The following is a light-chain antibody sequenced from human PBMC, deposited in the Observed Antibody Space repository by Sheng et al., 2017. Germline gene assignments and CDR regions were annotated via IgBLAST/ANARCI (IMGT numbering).Light chain of an antibody. CDR2: WAS. CDR3: QQYSSDST. J-gene: IGKJ1*01. V-gene: IGKV1-5*03. Sequence: DIQMTQSPSTLSASVGDRVTITCRASQSISSWLAWYQQKPGKAPKLLIYWASRLESGVPSRFSGSGSGTEFTLTISSLQPDDFATYYCQQYSSDSTFGQGTKVEIK. CDR1: QSISSW.